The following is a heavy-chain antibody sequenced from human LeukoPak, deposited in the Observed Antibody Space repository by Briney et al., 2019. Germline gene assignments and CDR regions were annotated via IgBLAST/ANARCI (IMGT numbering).Heavy chain of an antibody. V-gene: IGHV1-69*13. Sequence: VASVTVSFKASGGTFNNYAISWVRQAPGQGLEWMGGIIPIFGTANYAQKFQGRVTITADESTSTAYMEVSSLRFEDTAVYYCTRSVPDGHIDYWGQGTLVTVSS. CDR2: IIPIFGTA. J-gene: IGHJ4*02. CDR3: TRSVPDGHIDY. CDR1: GGTFNNYA. D-gene: IGHD5-24*01.